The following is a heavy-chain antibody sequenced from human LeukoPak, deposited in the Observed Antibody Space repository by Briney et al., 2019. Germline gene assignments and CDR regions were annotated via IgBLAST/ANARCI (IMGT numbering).Heavy chain of an antibody. CDR1: GYTFTGYY. CDR3: ARDTPDEVVAATHGSNY. J-gene: IGHJ4*02. Sequence: ASVKVSCKASGYTFTGYYMHWVRQAPGQGLEWMGRINPNSGGTNYAQKFQGRVTMTRDTSISTAYMELSRLRSDDTAVYYCARDTPDEVVAATHGSNYWGQGTLVTVSS. D-gene: IGHD2-15*01. V-gene: IGHV1-2*06. CDR2: INPNSGGT.